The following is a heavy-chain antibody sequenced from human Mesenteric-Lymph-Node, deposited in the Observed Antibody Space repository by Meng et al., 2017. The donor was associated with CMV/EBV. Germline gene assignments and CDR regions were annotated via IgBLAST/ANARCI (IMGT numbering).Heavy chain of an antibody. V-gene: IGHV3-49*04. CDR1: GFTFSSYS. CDR2: IRSKAYGGTT. CDR3: TDGMDV. Sequence: GESLKISCAASGFTFSSYSMNWVRQAPGKGLEWVGFIRSKAYGGTTEYAASVKGRFTISRDDSKSIAYLQMNSLKTEDTAVYYCTDGMDVWGQGTTVTVSS. J-gene: IGHJ6*02.